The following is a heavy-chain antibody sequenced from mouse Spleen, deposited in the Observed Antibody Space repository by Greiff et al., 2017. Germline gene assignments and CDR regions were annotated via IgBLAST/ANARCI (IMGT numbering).Heavy chain of an antibody. CDR1: GYAFTNYL. Sequence: VQLQQSGAELVRPGTSVKVSCKASGYAFTNYLIEWVKQRPGQGLEWIGVINPGSGGTNYNEKFKGKATLTADKSSSTAYMQLSSLTSEDSAVYFCARHRSMITTGGLAYWGQGTLVTVSA. J-gene: IGHJ3*01. D-gene: IGHD2-4*01. CDR2: INPGSGGT. CDR3: ARHRSMITTGGLAY. V-gene: IGHV1-54*01.